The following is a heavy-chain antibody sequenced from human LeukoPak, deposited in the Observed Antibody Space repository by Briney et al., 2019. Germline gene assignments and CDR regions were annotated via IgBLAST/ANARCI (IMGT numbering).Heavy chain of an antibody. Sequence: PGGSLRLSCAASGFTFSSYWMHWVRQAPGKGLVWVSRIKSDGNVTTYADSVKGRFTISRDNAKNTLYLQMNSLRAEDTAVYFCARLDILTGNYYYFEYWGQGSLVTVSS. D-gene: IGHD3-9*01. V-gene: IGHV3-74*01. J-gene: IGHJ4*02. CDR1: GFTFSSYW. CDR3: ARLDILTGNYYYFEY. CDR2: IKSDGNVT.